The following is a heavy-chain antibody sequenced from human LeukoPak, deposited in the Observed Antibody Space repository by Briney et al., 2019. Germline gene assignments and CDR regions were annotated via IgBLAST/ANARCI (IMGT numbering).Heavy chain of an antibody. V-gene: IGHV3-13*01. Sequence: GGSLRLSCAASGFPFSSYDMHWVRQATGKGLEWVSAIGTAGDTYYPGSVKGRFTISRDNAKNSVYLQMTSLRAEDTALYYCAKDATAVPGTVYMDVWGKGTTVTISS. CDR1: GFPFSSYD. D-gene: IGHD2-2*01. J-gene: IGHJ6*03. CDR3: AKDATAVPGTVYMDV. CDR2: IGTAGDT.